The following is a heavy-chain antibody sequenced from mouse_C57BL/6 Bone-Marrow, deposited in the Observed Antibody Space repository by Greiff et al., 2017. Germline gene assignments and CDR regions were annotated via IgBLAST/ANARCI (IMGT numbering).Heavy chain of an antibody. D-gene: IGHD1-1*01. CDR1: GYTFTSYW. Sequence: QVQLQQPGAELVMPGASVKLSCKASGYTFTSYWMHWVKQRPGQGLEWIGEIDPSDSDTNYNQKFKGKATLTVDKSSSTACMQLSSLTSGDSAVYDCAREGDYGSSYYFDYGGQGTTLTVSS. CDR3: AREGDYGSSYYFDY. CDR2: IDPSDSDT. V-gene: IGHV1-69*01. J-gene: IGHJ2*01.